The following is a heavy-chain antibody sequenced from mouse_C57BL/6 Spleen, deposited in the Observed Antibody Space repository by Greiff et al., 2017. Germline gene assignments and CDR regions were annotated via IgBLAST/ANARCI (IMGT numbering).Heavy chain of an antibody. CDR2: ISSGTSTI. V-gene: IGHV5-17*01. CDR1: GFTFSDYG. D-gene: IGHD1-1*01. J-gene: IGHJ4*01. CDR3: ARSGSSPFYAMDY. Sequence: EVKLVESGGGLVKPGGSLKLSCAASGFTFSDYGMHWVRQAPEKGLEWVAYISSGTSTIYYADTVKGRFTISRDNAKNTLFLQMTSLRSEDTAMYYCARSGSSPFYAMDYWGQGTSVTVSS.